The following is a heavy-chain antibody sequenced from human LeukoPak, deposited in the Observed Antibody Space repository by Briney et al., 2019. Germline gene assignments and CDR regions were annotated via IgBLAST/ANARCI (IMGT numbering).Heavy chain of an antibody. CDR2: IIPIFGTA. J-gene: IGHJ3*02. Sequence: ASEKVSCKASGGTFSSYAISWVRQAPGQGLEWMGGIIPIFGTANYAQKFQGRVTITADKSTSTAYMELSSLRSEDTAVYYCARVNGSRAFDIWGQGTMVTVSS. D-gene: IGHD2-8*01. CDR3: ARVNGSRAFDI. V-gene: IGHV1-69*06. CDR1: GGTFSSYA.